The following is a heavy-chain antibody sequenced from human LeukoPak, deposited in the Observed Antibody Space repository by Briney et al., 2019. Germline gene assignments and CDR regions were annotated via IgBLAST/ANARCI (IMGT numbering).Heavy chain of an antibody. V-gene: IGHV1-46*01. CDR1: GYTFTSYY. J-gene: IGHJ5*02. Sequence: ASVTVSCTASGYTFTSYYMHWVRQAPGQGREWMGIINPSGGSTSYAQKFQGRVTMTRDTSTSTVYMELSSLRSEDTAVYYCARELGDSSGPLNWFDPWGQGTLVTVSS. CDR2: INPSGGST. D-gene: IGHD3-22*01. CDR3: ARELGDSSGPLNWFDP.